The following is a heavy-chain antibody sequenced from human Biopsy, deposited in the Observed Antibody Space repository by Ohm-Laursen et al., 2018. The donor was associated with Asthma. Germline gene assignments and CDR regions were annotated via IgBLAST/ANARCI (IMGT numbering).Heavy chain of an antibody. J-gene: IGHJ3*01. V-gene: IGHV1-3*04. CDR2: VNTGNGGT. CDR1: GYNFISFA. D-gene: IGHD3-9*01. Sequence: ASVKVSCKASGYNFISFAIHWGRQAPGQRLEWMCWVNTGNGGTKYSQKFQGRATITRDTSASTAYMELRSLRSEDTATYYCARTYYDFLTGQVKDVFGVWGQGTMVTVSS. CDR3: ARTYYDFLTGQVKDVFGV.